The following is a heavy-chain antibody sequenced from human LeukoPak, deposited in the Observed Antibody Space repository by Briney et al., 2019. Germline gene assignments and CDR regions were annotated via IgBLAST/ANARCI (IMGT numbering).Heavy chain of an antibody. D-gene: IGHD6-13*01. Sequence: SETLSLTCTLSAGSLSSSSYYWGWIRQPPGKGLEWIGSIYYSGSTYYNPSLKSRGTISVDTSKNQCCLKLSSVTAPDSAVSYCASSSSSWYFFDYWGQGTLVTVSS. CDR2: IYYSGST. V-gene: IGHV4-39*07. CDR1: AGSLSSSSYY. CDR3: ASSSSSWYFFDY. J-gene: IGHJ4*02.